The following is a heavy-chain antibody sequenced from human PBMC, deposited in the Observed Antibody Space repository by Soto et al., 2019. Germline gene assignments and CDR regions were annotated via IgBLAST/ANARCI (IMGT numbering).Heavy chain of an antibody. D-gene: IGHD2-2*01. CDR1: GGSISSSSYY. Sequence: SETLSLTCTVSGGSISSSSYYWGWIRQPPGKGLEWIGSIYYSGSTYYNPSLKSRVTISVDTSKNQFSLKLSSVTAADTAVYYCARGQSKRVPAAIRYFDYWGQGTLVTVSS. V-gene: IGHV4-39*01. CDR3: ARGQSKRVPAAIRYFDY. J-gene: IGHJ4*02. CDR2: IYYSGST.